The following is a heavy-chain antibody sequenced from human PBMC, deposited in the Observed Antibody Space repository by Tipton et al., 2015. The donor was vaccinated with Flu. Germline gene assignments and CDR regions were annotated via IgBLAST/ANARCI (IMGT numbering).Heavy chain of an antibody. CDR3: ARGGHIAVAIAIALFDY. D-gene: IGHD6-19*01. Sequence: TLSLTCTVSGGSISSYYWSWIRQPPGKGLEWIGYIYYSGSTNYNPSLKSRVTISVDTSKNQFSLKLSSVTAADTAVYYCARGGHIAVAIAIALFDYWGQGTLVTVSS. J-gene: IGHJ4*02. CDR1: GGSISSYY. CDR2: IYYSGST. V-gene: IGHV4-59*12.